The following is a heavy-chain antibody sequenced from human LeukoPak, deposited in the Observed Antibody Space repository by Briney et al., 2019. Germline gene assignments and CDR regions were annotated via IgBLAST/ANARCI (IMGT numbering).Heavy chain of an antibody. J-gene: IGHJ6*02. CDR2: IYYSGST. Sequence: PSQTLSLTCTVSGGSISSGGYYWSWIRQHPGKGLEWIGYIYYSGSTYYNPSLKSRVTISVDTSKNQFSLKLSSVTAADTAVYYCARGPEFWSGYTYYYYGMDVWGQGTTVTVSS. D-gene: IGHD3-3*01. CDR3: ARGPEFWSGYTYYYYGMDV. CDR1: GGSISSGGYY. V-gene: IGHV4-31*03.